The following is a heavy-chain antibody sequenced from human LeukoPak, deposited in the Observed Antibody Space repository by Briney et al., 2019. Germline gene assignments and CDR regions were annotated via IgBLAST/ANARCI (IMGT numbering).Heavy chain of an antibody. CDR2: IYHSGST. J-gene: IGHJ3*02. Sequence: PSGTLSLTCAVSGGSISSSNWWSWVRQPPGKGLEWIGEIYHSGSTNYNPSLKSRVTISVDKSKNQFSLKLSSVTAADTAVYYCARDRRGSIPTTVLRYFDWPAAFDIWGQGTMVTVSS. CDR3: ARDRRGSIPTTVLRYFDWPAAFDI. V-gene: IGHV4-4*02. D-gene: IGHD3-9*01. CDR1: GGSISSSNW.